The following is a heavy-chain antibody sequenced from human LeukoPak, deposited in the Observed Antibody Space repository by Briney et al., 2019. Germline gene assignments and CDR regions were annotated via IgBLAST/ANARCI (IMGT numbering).Heavy chain of an antibody. CDR1: GFTLSSYW. CDR2: INIDGSNT. CDR3: APSLTFDY. Sequence: GGSLRLSCAASGFTLSSYWMHWVRQAPGKGLVWVSHINIDGSNTRYADSVKGRFTISRDNAENPLYLQRNSLRVEDTAVYYCAPSLTFDYWGQGPRVTVPS. V-gene: IGHV3-74*01. J-gene: IGHJ4*02.